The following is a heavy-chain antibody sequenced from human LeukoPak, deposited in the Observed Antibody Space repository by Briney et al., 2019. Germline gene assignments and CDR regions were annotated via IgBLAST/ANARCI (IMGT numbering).Heavy chain of an antibody. CDR3: ARDRLISSSWYYYYYYMDV. CDR1: GYTFTSYA. Sequence: VASVKVSCKASGYTFTSYAMNWVRQAPGQGLEWMGWINTNTGNPTYAQGFTGRFVLSLDTSVSTAYLQISSLKAEDTAVYYCARDRLISSSWYYYYYYMDVWGKGTTVTVSS. CDR2: INTNTGNP. D-gene: IGHD6-13*01. J-gene: IGHJ6*03. V-gene: IGHV7-4-1*02.